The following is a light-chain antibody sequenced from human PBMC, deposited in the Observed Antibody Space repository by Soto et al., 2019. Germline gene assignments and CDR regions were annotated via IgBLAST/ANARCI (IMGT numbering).Light chain of an antibody. V-gene: IGKV1-5*03. CDR2: KAS. Sequence: DVQMTQSRSTLSASVGDRVTITCRASQSISGWLAWYQQRPGKAPKLMIYKASTLETGVPSRFSGSGSGTEFTLTINNLQPDAFATYYCQQYDGYSRTFGQGTKVDIK. J-gene: IGKJ1*01. CDR1: QSISGW. CDR3: QQYDGYSRT.